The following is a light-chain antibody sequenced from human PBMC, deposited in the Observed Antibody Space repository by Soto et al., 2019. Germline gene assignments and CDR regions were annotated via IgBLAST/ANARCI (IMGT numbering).Light chain of an antibody. CDR1: QSVTNSY. CDR2: GAS. CDR3: QQYGGSTWA. Sequence: IVLTQSPGTLPLSPGERATLSCRASQSVTNSYLAWYQQKPGQAPRLLIYGASSRATGIPDRFSGSGSGTDVTLTISRVEPEDFAVYYWQQYGGSTWAFGQGTKVEIK. J-gene: IGKJ1*01. V-gene: IGKV3-20*01.